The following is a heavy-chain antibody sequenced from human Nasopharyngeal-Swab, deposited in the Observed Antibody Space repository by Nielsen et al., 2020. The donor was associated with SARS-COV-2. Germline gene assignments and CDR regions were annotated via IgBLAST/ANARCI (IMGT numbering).Heavy chain of an antibody. J-gene: IGHJ4*02. CDR2: IKQDGSEK. CDR1: GFNFSSYW. D-gene: IGHD3-10*01. Sequence: GESLKISCAASGFNFSSYWMSWVRQAPGKGLEWVANIKQDGSEKYYVDSVKGRFTISRDNAKNSLYLQMNRLRAEDTAVYYCARSTLLWFGEWAYWGQGTLVTVSS. V-gene: IGHV3-7*01. CDR3: ARSTLLWFGEWAY.